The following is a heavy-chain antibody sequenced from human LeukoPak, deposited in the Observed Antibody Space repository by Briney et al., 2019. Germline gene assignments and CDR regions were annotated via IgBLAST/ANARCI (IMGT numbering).Heavy chain of an antibody. V-gene: IGHV3-48*03. CDR1: GFTFSSYE. CDR2: ISSSGSTI. Sequence: GGSLRLSCAASGFTFSSYEMNWVRQAPGKGLEWVSYISSSGSTIYYADSVKGRFTISRDNAKNSLYLQMNSLRAEDTAVYYCARVVGGTEAGNYYMDVWGKGTTVTVSS. CDR3: ARVVGGTEAGNYYMDV. J-gene: IGHJ6*03. D-gene: IGHD6-13*01.